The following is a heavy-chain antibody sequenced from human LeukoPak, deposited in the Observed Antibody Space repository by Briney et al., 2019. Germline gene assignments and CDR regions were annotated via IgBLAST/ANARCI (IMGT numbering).Heavy chain of an antibody. CDR1: GGSISSGSYY. V-gene: IGHV4-61*02. Sequence: PSQTLSLTCTVSGGSISSGSYYWSWIRQPAGKGLEWIGRVYTSGSTNYNPSLKSRVTISVDTSKNQFSLKLSSVTAADTAVYYCARGLRIPPYLDYWGQGTLVTVSS. J-gene: IGHJ4*02. D-gene: IGHD5-12*01. CDR3: ARGLRIPPYLDY. CDR2: VYTSGST.